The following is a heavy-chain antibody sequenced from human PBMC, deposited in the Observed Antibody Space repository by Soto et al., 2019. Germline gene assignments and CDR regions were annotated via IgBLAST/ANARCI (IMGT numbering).Heavy chain of an antibody. CDR1: GYTFTSYG. J-gene: IGHJ5*02. V-gene: IGHV1-18*01. D-gene: IGHD6-19*01. CDR3: ARVGVYSSGWYLGGPDWFDP. Sequence: ASVKVSCKASGYTFTSYGISWVRQAPGQGLEWMGWISAYNGNTNYAQKLQGRVTMTTDTSTSTAYMELRSLRSDDTAVYYCARVGVYSSGWYLGGPDWFDPWGQGTLVTAPQ. CDR2: ISAYNGNT.